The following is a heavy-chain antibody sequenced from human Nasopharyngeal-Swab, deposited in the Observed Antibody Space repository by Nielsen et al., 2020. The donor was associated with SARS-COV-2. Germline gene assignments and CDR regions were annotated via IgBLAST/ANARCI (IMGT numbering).Heavy chain of an antibody. CDR2: TYYSGST. D-gene: IGHD3-3*01. CDR1: PGSISSSSYY. V-gene: IGHV4-39*01. Sequence: SETLSLTCTVSPGSISSSSYYWGWPRQPPGKGLEWIGSTYYSGSTYYNPSLKSRVTISVDTSKNQFSLKLSSVTAADTAVYYCAATSVLRFLEWLNNWFDPWGQGTLVTVSS. CDR3: AATSVLRFLEWLNNWFDP. J-gene: IGHJ5*02.